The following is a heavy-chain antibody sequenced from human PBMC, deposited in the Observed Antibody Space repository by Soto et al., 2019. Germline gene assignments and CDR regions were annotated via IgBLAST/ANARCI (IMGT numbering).Heavy chain of an antibody. Sequence: VQLVESGGGLVKPGGSLRLSCAASGFTFSSFNMDWVRQAPGKGLEWVSSITIAGNYKYYADSLKGRFTISRDNAQNLLFLQMDSLRPEDTAVYYCVSRRLGYCTGGTCPEFWGQGTLVNVTS. CDR3: VSRRLGYCTGGTCPEF. D-gene: IGHD2-15*01. CDR1: GFTFSSFN. CDR2: ITIAGNYK. J-gene: IGHJ4*02. V-gene: IGHV3-21*01.